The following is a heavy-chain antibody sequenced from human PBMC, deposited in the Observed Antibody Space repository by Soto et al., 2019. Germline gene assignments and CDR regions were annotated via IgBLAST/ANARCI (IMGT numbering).Heavy chain of an antibody. V-gene: IGHV4-34*01. J-gene: IGHJ6*02. Sequence: QVQLQQWGAGLLKPSETLALTCGVYRGSFSGFYWSWVRQTPGGGLEWIGEINHRGTTNYNPSFQNRVTISVDKSTNNFSLKMTSVTAADAAVYYCARGRGYVYGSNFYGLDVWGQGTTVTVSS. D-gene: IGHD6-25*01. CDR2: INHRGTT. CDR3: ARGRGYVYGSNFYGLDV. CDR1: RGSFSGFY.